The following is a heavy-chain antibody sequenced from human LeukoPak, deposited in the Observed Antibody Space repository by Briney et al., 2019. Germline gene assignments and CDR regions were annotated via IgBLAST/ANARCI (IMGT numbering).Heavy chain of an antibody. J-gene: IGHJ4*02. CDR2: IKSDGSST. CDR1: GFTFSNYW. CDR3: ARRSAARSGFDY. Sequence: PGGSLRLSCAASGFTFSNYWMHWVRQTPGKGLVWVSRIKSDGSSTTYADSVKGRFTISRDNAKNTLYLQMNSLRAEDTAIYYCARRSAARSGFDYWGQGILVTVSS. D-gene: IGHD6-6*01. V-gene: IGHV3-74*01.